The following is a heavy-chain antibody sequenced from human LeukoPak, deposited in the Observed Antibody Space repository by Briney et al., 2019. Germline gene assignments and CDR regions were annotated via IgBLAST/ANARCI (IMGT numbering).Heavy chain of an antibody. CDR3: ARHGLGIGPLYYYYMDV. D-gene: IGHD3/OR15-3a*01. CDR2: IYYSGST. Sequence: PSETLSLTCTISGGSISTYYWSWIRQPPGKGLEWIGSIYYSGSTYYNPSLKSRVTISVDTSKNQFSLKLSSVTAADTAVYYCARHGLGIGPLYYYYMDVWGKGTTVTVSS. V-gene: IGHV4-39*01. CDR1: GGSISTYY. J-gene: IGHJ6*03.